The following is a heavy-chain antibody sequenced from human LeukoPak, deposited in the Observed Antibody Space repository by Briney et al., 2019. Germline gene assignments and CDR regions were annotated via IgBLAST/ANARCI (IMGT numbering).Heavy chain of an antibody. J-gene: IGHJ4*02. V-gene: IGHV5-51*01. CDR2: IYPGDSDT. CDR3: ARHERYCSSTSCYGVYYFDY. D-gene: IGHD2-2*01. CDR1: GYYFTTYW. Sequence: GESLQISCKGSGYYFTTYWIGWVRQLPGKGLEWMGIIYPGDSDTRYSPSFQGQVTISADKSISTAYLQWSSLKASDTAMYYCARHERYCSSTSCYGVYYFDYWGQGTLVTVSS.